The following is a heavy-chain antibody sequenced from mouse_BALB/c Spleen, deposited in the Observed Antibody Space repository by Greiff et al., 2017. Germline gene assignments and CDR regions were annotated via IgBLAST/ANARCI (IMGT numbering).Heavy chain of an antibody. CDR1: GFSLSTSGMG. D-gene: IGHD1-2*01. V-gene: IGHV8-12*01. CDR3: ARTTATFSWFAY. Sequence: QVTLKVSGPGILQPSQTLSLTCSFSGFSLSTSGMGVSWLRQPSGKGLEWLAHIYWDDDKRYNPSLKSRLTISKDTSSNQVFLKITSVDTADTATYYCARTTATFSWFAYWGQGTLVTVSA. CDR2: IYWDDDK. J-gene: IGHJ3*01.